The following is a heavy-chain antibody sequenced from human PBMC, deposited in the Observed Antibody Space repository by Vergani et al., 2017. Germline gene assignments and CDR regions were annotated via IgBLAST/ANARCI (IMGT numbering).Heavy chain of an antibody. D-gene: IGHD2-15*01. CDR2: INHSGST. CDR3: ARSRPYCTSGSCPAI. V-gene: IGHV4-34*02. CDR1: GGSLSGYY. Sequence: QVQLQQWGAGVVKPSGTLSLTCAVYGGSLSGYYWSWIRQPPGKGLEWIGEINHSGSTNYNPSLKSRVSISVDTSKSQFSLKLNSVTVADTAVYYCARSRPYCTSGSCPAIWGQGTLVTVSS. J-gene: IGHJ4*02.